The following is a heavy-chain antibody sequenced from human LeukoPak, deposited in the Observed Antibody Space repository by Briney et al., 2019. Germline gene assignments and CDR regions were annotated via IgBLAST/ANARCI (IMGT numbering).Heavy chain of an antibody. CDR2: INPNSGGT. CDR1: GYTFTGYY. J-gene: IGHJ4*02. D-gene: IGHD3-22*01. Sequence: VASVKVSCKASGYTFTGYYMHWVRQAPGQGLEWMGRINPNSGGTNYAQKFQGRVTMTRDTSISTAYMELSRLRSDDTAVYYCARAYYYDSSGAHYFDYWGQGTLVTVSS. CDR3: ARAYYYDSSGAHYFDY. V-gene: IGHV1-2*06.